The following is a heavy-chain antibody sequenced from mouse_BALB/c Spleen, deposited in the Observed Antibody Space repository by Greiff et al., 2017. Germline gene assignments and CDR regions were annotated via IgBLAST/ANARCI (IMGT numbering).Heavy chain of an antibody. CDR2: ISSGGSYT. D-gene: IGHD2-1*01. CDR1: GFTFSSYT. J-gene: IGHJ4*01. CDR3: TRDGGNYGGYAMDY. V-gene: IGHV5-6-4*01. Sequence: EVKLVESGGGLVKPGGSLKLSCAASGFTFSSYTMSWVRQTPEKRLEWVATISSGGSYTYYPDSVKGRFTISRDNAKNTLYLQMSSLKSEDTAMYYCTRDGGNYGGYAMDYWGQGTSVTGSS.